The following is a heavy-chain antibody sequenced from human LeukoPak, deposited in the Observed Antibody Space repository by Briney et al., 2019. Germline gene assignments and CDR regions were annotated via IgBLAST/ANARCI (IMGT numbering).Heavy chain of an antibody. Sequence: GGSLTLSCAASGFSFSDYWMTWVRQAPGAGLEFVANINPDGTATYYADPVKGRFTISRDNAKNLVYLQMNSLRAEDTAVYHCGRFGYVAGVDLWGRGTLVTVSS. CDR2: INPDGTAT. V-gene: IGHV3-7*01. D-gene: IGHD6-19*01. CDR1: GFSFSDYW. CDR3: GRFGYVAGVDL. J-gene: IGHJ4*02.